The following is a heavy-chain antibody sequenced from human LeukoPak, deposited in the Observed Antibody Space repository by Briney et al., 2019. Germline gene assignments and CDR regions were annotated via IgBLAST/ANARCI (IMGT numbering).Heavy chain of an antibody. Sequence: PGGSLRLSCAVSGITLSDHYMDWVRQAPGKGLEWVGRSRNKANSYSTDYAASVIGRFTISRDDSKNSLDLQMNSLKIEDTAMYYCTRVGDYSSSWNYWGQATLVTVSS. CDR1: GITLSDHY. V-gene: IGHV3-72*01. D-gene: IGHD3-22*01. CDR3: TRVGDYSSSWNY. CDR2: SRNKANSYST. J-gene: IGHJ4*02.